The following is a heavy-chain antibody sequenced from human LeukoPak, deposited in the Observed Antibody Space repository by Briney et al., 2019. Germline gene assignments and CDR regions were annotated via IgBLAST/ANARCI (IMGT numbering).Heavy chain of an antibody. Sequence: GGSLRLSCAASGFTFSSYWMSWVRQAPGKGLEWVANIKQDGSEKYYVDSVKGRFTISRDNAKNSLYLQMNSLRAEDTAVYYCARDAYDYVWGSYPDYWGQGTLVTVSS. D-gene: IGHD3-16*02. J-gene: IGHJ4*02. CDR1: GFTFSSYW. CDR2: IKQDGSEK. V-gene: IGHV3-7*01. CDR3: ARDAYDYVWGSYPDY.